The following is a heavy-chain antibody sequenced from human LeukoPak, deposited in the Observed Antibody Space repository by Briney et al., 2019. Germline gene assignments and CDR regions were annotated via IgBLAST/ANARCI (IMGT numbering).Heavy chain of an antibody. CDR3: ARDVSIGGAFDI. V-gene: IGHV3-21*01. Sequence: PGGSLRLSCAASGFTFSSYSMNWVRQAPGKGLEWVSSISSSSSYIYYADSVKGRFTISRDNAKNSLYLQMNSLRAEDTAVYYCARDVSIGGAFDIWGQGTMVTVSS. J-gene: IGHJ3*02. CDR2: ISSSSSYI. CDR1: GFTFSSYS. D-gene: IGHD3-16*01.